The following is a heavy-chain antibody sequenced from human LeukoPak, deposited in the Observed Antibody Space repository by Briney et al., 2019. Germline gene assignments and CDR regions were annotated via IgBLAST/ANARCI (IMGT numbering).Heavy chain of an antibody. V-gene: IGHV3-48*04. D-gene: IGHD3-9*01. CDR2: ISSSGSTI. Sequence: GGSLRLSCAASGFTFSSYSMNWVRQAPGKGLEWVSSISSSGSTIYYADSVKGRFTISRDNAKNSLYLQMNSLRAEDTAVYYCAREADDILIWGQGTLVTVSS. CDR3: AREADDILI. J-gene: IGHJ4*02. CDR1: GFTFSSYS.